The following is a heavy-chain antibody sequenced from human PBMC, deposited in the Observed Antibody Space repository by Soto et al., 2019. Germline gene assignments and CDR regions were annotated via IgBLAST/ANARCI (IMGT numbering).Heavy chain of an antibody. V-gene: IGHV3-15*01. J-gene: IGHJ6*03. CDR1: EFTFTNAG. CDR2: IKSKTDGGTT. CDR3: TSGYYYYMDV. D-gene: IGHD3-10*01. Sequence: EVQLVESGGGLVKPGGSLRVSGVASEFTFTNAGMSWVRQAPGKGLEWVGRIKSKTDGGTTDYAAPVKGRFTISRDDSKDTLYLQMNSLKIEDTAVYYCTSGYYYYMDVWGKGTTVTVSS.